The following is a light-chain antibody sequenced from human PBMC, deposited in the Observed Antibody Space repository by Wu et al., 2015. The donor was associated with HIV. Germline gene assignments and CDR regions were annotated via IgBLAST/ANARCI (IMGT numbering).Light chain of an antibody. Sequence: EIVLTQSPGILSLSPGEGATLSCRASQSVSFNYLAWYQQKPGQAPRLLMYSASTRATGTPDRFIGSGSGTDFTLAISRLEPEDFAVYYCQQYGSFSLTFGGGTKVEI. V-gene: IGKV3-20*01. J-gene: IGKJ4*01. CDR3: QQYGSFSLT. CDR1: QSVSFNY. CDR2: SAS.